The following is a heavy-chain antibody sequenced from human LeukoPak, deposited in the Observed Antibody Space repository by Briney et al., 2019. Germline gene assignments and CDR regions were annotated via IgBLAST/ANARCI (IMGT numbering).Heavy chain of an antibody. CDR3: VSFYETY. CDR2: IDSGGSWT. Sequence: GGSLRLSCAASGNYWMHRVRQAPGKGLVWVSHIDSGGSWTSYADSVKGRFTISKDNAKNTVYLQMNNLRAEDTAVYYCVSFYETYWGRGTLVTVSS. D-gene: IGHD2/OR15-2a*01. J-gene: IGHJ4*02. V-gene: IGHV3-74*01. CDR1: GNYW.